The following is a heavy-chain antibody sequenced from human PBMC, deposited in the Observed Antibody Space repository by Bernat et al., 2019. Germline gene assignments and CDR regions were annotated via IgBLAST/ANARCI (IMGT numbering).Heavy chain of an antibody. CDR1: GFTFRSYW. J-gene: IGHJ4*02. D-gene: IGHD3-22*01. Sequence: VQLVESGGGLVQPGGSLRLSCAASGFTFRSYWMSWVRQAPGKGLEWVAVISYDGSNKYYADSVKGRFTISRDNSKNTLYLQMNSLRAEDTAVYYCAKDLYYYDSSAYFDYWGQGTLVTVSS. CDR2: ISYDGSNK. CDR3: AKDLYYYDSSAYFDY. V-gene: IGHV3-30*18.